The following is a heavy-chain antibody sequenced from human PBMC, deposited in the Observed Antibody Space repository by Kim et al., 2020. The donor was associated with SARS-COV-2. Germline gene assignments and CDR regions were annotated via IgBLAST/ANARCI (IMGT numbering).Heavy chain of an antibody. J-gene: IGHJ4*02. CDR3: ATGGLADYSNYAD. CDR2: IDPSDSYT. V-gene: IGHV5-10-1*01. CDR1: GYSFTSYW. D-gene: IGHD4-4*01. Sequence: GESLKISCKGSGYSFTSYWISWVRQMPGKGLEWMGRIDPSDSYTNYSPSFQGHVTISADKSISTAYLQWSSLKASDTAMYYCATGGLADYSNYADWGQGTLVTVSS.